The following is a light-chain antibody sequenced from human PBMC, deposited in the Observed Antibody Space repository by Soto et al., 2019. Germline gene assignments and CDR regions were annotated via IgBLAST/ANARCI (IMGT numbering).Light chain of an antibody. J-gene: IGLJ2*01. V-gene: IGLV1-40*01. CDR3: QSYDSSVV. Sequence: QSVLTQPPSVSGAPGQRVNISCTGSSSNIGAGYDVHWYQQLPGTAPKLLIYGNSNRPSGVPDRFSGSKSGTSASLAITGLQAEDEADYYCQSYDSSVVFGGGTKLTVL. CDR2: GNS. CDR1: SSNIGAGYD.